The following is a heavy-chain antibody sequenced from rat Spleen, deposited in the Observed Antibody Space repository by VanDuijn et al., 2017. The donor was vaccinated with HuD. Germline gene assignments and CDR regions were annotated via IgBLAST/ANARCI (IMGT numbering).Heavy chain of an antibody. CDR3: CTMMVLTVYVMDA. V-gene: IGHV5-29*01. J-gene: IGHJ4*01. Sequence: EVQLVESGGGLVQPGRSLKLSCAASGFTFSNYGMAWVRQAPTKGLEWVATISYDGSSTYYRDSVKGRFTISRDNAKSTLYLQMDSLRSEDTATYYCCTMMVLTVYVMDAWGQGASVTVSS. D-gene: IGHD1-12*02. CDR1: GFTFSNYG. CDR2: ISYDGSST.